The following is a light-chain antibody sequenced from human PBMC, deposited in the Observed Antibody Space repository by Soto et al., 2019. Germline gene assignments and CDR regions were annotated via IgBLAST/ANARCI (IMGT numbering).Light chain of an antibody. J-gene: IGKJ1*01. Sequence: DIQMTQSPSTLSASVGDRVTITCRASQSISSWLAWYQQKPGKAPKLLIYKASSLESGVPSRFSGSGSATEFTLTISSLQPEDFATYYCQQYNSYWTVGQGTKVEI. CDR2: KAS. CDR3: QQYNSYWT. CDR1: QSISSW. V-gene: IGKV1-5*03.